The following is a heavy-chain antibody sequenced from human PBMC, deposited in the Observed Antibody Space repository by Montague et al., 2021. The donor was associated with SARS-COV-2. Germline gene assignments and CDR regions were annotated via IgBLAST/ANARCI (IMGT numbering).Heavy chain of an antibody. CDR2: IYYSGTT. CDR1: GGSISSSNYY. J-gene: IGHJ4*02. V-gene: IGHV4-39*01. D-gene: IGHD3-22*01. CDR3: ARGILSMNMAVVVLLGGIYYFDS. Sequence: SETLSLTCTVSGGSISSSNYYWGWIRQPPGKGLEWIGSIYYSGTTYYDPSLQSRVTISVDTSKKQFSLKLSSVTAADTAVYYCARGILSMNMAVVVLLGGIYYFDSWGQGTLVAASS.